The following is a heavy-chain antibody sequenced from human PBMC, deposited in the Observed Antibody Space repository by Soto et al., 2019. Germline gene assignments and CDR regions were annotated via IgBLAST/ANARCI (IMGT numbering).Heavy chain of an antibody. Sequence: PGGSLRLSCAASGFTFSSYGMHWVRQAPGKGLEWVAVISYDGSNKYYADSVKGRFTISRDNYKNTLYLQMNSLRAEDTAVYYCAKDITMIVVEGSFDIWGQGTMVTVSS. J-gene: IGHJ3*02. CDR3: AKDITMIVVEGSFDI. V-gene: IGHV3-30*18. D-gene: IGHD3-22*01. CDR1: GFTFSSYG. CDR2: ISYDGSNK.